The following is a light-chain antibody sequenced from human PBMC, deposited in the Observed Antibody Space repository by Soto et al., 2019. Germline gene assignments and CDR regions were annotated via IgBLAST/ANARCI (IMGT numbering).Light chain of an antibody. CDR3: QQYGSSSWT. J-gene: IGKJ5*01. V-gene: IGKV3-20*01. Sequence: EILLTPTPGTRAVSPRERATLYCRASQRVSSSYLAWYQQKPGQAPSLLIYDASRRDTGIPDRFSGSGHGTDFTLTISRLQPDDFAIYYCQQYGSSSWTFGQGTRVEIK. CDR2: DAS. CDR1: QRVSSSY.